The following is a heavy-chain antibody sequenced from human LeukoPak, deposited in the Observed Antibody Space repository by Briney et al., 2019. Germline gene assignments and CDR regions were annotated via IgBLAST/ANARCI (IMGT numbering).Heavy chain of an antibody. J-gene: IGHJ6*03. D-gene: IGHD6-6*01. CDR3: ARVRPYYYYMDV. Sequence: ASVKVSCKASGYTFTGYYMHWVRQAPGQGLEWMGWINPNSGGTNYAQKFQGRVTMTRDTSISTAYMELSRLRSDDTAVYYCARVRPYYYYMDVWGKGTTVTVSS. CDR1: GYTFTGYY. V-gene: IGHV1-2*02. CDR2: INPNSGGT.